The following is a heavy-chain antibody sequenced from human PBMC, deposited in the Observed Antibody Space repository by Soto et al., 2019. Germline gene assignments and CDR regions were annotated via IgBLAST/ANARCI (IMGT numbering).Heavy chain of an antibody. CDR1: RAMNRDA. Sequence: SVPVACPAARAMNRDAFCHWVRQDTAQGLEWMGITNPHGRTKNYEQRFKGRVSRTWDTSASTVYMEVTSLRPEETAGYYCARVKMGPRRDFMDGWGQGLSGTGSS. CDR2: TNPHGRTK. D-gene: IGHD2-21*02. J-gene: IGHJ6*01. V-gene: IGHV1-46*01. CDR3: ARVKMGPRRDFMDG.